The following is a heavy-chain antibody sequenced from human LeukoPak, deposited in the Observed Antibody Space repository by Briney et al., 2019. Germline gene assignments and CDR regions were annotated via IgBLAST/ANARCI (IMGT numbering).Heavy chain of an antibody. CDR3: ARDFCSGGSCYPDAFDI. CDR2: INSDGSST. D-gene: IGHD2-15*01. V-gene: IGHV3-74*01. CDR1: GFTFSSYW. J-gene: IGHJ3*02. Sequence: GGSLRLSCAASGFTFSSYWMHWARQAPGKGLVWVSRINSDGSSTSYADSVKGRFTISRDNAKNTLYLQMNSLRAEDTAVYYCARDFCSGGSCYPDAFDIWGQGTMVTVSS.